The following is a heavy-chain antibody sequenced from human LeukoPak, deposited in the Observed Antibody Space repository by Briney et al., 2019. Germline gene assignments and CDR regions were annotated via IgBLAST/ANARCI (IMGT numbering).Heavy chain of an antibody. CDR2: IRGSGTT. J-gene: IGHJ4*02. CDR1: GFTFSTYP. D-gene: IGHD4-17*01. CDR3: ARDYDYGFDN. Sequence: GGSLRLSCAAFGFTFSTYPMNWVRQAPGKGLEWISHIRGSGTTDYADSVKGRFTISRDNAKNSLYLQLSSLRAEDTAVYYCARDYDYGFDNWGQGTLVTVSS. V-gene: IGHV3-69-1*01.